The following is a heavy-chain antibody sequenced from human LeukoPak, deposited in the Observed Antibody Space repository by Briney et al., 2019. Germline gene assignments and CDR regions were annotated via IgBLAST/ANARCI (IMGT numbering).Heavy chain of an antibody. CDR1: GFTFSSYE. CDR2: IKQDGSEK. J-gene: IGHJ4*02. V-gene: IGHV3-7*01. D-gene: IGHD4-23*01. CDR3: ACRRWKTSAVDY. Sequence: GGSLRLSCAASGFTFSSYEMNWVRQAPGKGLEWVANIKQDGSEKYYVDSVKDRFTISRDNAKNSLYLQMNSLRAEDTAVYYCACRRWKTSAVDYWGQGTLVTVSS.